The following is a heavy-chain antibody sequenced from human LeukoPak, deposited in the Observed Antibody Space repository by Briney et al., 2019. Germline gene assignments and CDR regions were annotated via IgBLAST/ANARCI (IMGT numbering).Heavy chain of an antibody. D-gene: IGHD3-10*01. J-gene: IGHJ4*02. CDR2: ISYDGSNK. V-gene: IGHV3-30*18. CDR3: AKEGPRGVSFDY. CDR1: GFTFSSYG. Sequence: GGSLRLSCAASGFTFSSYGMHWVRQAPGKGLEWVAVISYDGSNKHYADSVKGRFTISRDNSKNTLYLQMNSLRAEDTAVYYCAKEGPRGVSFDYWGQGTLVTVSS.